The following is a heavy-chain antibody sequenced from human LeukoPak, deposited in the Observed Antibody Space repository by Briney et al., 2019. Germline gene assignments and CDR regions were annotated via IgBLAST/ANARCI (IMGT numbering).Heavy chain of an antibody. J-gene: IGHJ4*02. V-gene: IGHV1-2*02. D-gene: IGHD2-2*01. Sequence: ASVKVSCKASGYTFTDYYMHWVRQAPGQGFEWMGWINPNDGDTNYAQKFQGRVTMTRDTSISTAHMEVSRLRSDDTAVYYCARANLLYCSSSTCLFDYWGQGTLVTVSS. CDR1: GYTFTDYY. CDR2: INPNDGDT. CDR3: ARANLLYCSSSTCLFDY.